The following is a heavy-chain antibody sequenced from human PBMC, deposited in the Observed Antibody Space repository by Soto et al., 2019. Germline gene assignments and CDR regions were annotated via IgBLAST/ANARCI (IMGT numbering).Heavy chain of an antibody. CDR3: ARWAAGFDY. J-gene: IGHJ4*02. D-gene: IGHD6-13*01. V-gene: IGHV1-69*05. CDR1: GATLNTFINYG. Sequence: VASVKVSCKASGATLNTFINYGITWVRQAPGQGLEWMGGIIPVFGTANYAQKFQGRVTITRDTSASTAYMELSSLRSEDTAIYYCARWAAGFDYWGQGTLVTAPQ. CDR2: IIPVFGTA.